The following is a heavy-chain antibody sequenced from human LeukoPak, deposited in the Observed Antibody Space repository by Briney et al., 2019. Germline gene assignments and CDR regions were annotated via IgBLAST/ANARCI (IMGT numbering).Heavy chain of an antibody. CDR3: ARVWDSSGYYSQYFDY. J-gene: IGHJ4*02. V-gene: IGHV1-2*02. CDR2: INPNSGGT. D-gene: IGHD3-22*01. CDR1: GYTFTGYY. Sequence: GASVKVSCKASGYTFTGYYMHWVRQAPGQGPEWMGWINPNSGGTNYAQKFQGRVTMTRDTSISTAYMELSRLRSDDTAVYYCARVWDSSGYYSQYFDYWGQGTLVTVSS.